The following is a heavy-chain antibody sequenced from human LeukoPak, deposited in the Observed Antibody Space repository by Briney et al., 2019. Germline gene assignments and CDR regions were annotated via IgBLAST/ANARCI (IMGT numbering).Heavy chain of an antibody. J-gene: IGHJ4*02. Sequence: ASVKVACKASGGTFSSYAISWVRQAPGQGLEWMGRINPNSGGTNYAQKFQGRVTMTRDTSISTAYMELSRLRSDDTAVYYCARGWNSSGYYWGQGTLVTVSS. CDR3: ARGWNSSGYY. CDR2: INPNSGGT. V-gene: IGHV1-2*06. CDR1: GGTFSSYA. D-gene: IGHD3-22*01.